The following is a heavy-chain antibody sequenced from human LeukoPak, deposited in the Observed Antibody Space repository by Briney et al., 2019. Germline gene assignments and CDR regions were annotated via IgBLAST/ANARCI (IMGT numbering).Heavy chain of an antibody. D-gene: IGHD3-22*01. CDR3: ARGRGDSKGTSFDF. J-gene: IGHJ4*02. Sequence: SETLSLTCTVSGGSMNNYYWSWIRQSPGKGLKWIGYIYHTGSATYKPSLKSRVTLSLDTSKNQFSLKLSSVTAADTAVYYCARGRGDSKGTSFDFWGQGTLVTVSS. CDR2: IYHTGSA. V-gene: IGHV4-59*01. CDR1: GGSMNNYY.